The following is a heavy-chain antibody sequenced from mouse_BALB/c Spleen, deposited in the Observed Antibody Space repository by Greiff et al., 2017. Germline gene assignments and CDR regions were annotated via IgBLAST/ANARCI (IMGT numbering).Heavy chain of an antibody. Sequence: QVQLQQSGAELVKPGASVKLSCKASGYTFTSYYMNWVKQRPGQGLEWIGEINPSNGGTNFNEKFKSKATLTVDKSSSTAYMQLSSLTSEDSAVYYCTRSEYYGSSYGYFDYWGQGTTLTVSS. CDR3: TRSEYYGSSYGYFDY. V-gene: IGHV1S81*02. CDR1: GYTFTSYY. D-gene: IGHD1-1*01. CDR2: INPSNGGT. J-gene: IGHJ2*01.